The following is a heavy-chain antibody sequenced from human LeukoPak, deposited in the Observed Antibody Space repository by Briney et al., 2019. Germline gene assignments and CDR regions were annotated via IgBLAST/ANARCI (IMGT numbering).Heavy chain of an antibody. Sequence: PGRSLRLSCAASGFTVSSNYMSWVRQAPGKGLEWVSVIYSGGSTYYADSVKGRFTISRDNSKNTLYLQMNSLRAEDTAVYYCARVSAGTFYYYYYMDVWGKGTTVTVSS. CDR2: IYSGGST. J-gene: IGHJ6*03. V-gene: IGHV3-66*02. D-gene: IGHD1-1*01. CDR1: GFTVSSNY. CDR3: ARVSAGTFYYYYYMDV.